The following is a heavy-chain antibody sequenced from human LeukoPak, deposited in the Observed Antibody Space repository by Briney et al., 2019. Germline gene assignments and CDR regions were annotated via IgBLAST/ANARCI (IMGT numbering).Heavy chain of an antibody. CDR1: GFTFSSYW. D-gene: IGHD2-2*01. CDR2: IKQDGSEK. V-gene: IGHV3-7*01. CDR3: ARDWEYATNFDY. Sequence: PGGSLRLSCAASGFTFSSYWMSRVRQAPGKGLGWVANIKQDGSEKYYVDSVKGRFTISRDNAKNSLYLQMNSLRAEDTAVYYCARDWEYATNFDYWGQGTLVTVSS. J-gene: IGHJ4*02.